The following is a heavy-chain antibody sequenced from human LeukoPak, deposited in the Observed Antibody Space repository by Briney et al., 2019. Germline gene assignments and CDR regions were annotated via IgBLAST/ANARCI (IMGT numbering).Heavy chain of an antibody. CDR2: IYSGGST. CDR3: ARWYSYGFEVDYFDY. J-gene: IGHJ4*02. V-gene: IGHV3-66*01. Sequence: GGSLRLSCAASGFTVSSNYMSWVRQAPGKGLEWASVIYSGGSTYYADSVKGRFTISRDNSKNTLYLQMNSLRAEDTAVYYCARWYSYGFEVDYFDYWGQGTLVTVSS. CDR1: GFTVSSNY. D-gene: IGHD5-18*01.